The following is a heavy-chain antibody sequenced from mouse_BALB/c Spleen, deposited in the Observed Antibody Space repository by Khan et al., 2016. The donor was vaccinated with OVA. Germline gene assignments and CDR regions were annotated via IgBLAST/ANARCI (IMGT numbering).Heavy chain of an antibody. D-gene: IGHD2-3*01. V-gene: IGHV1S137*01. J-gene: IGHJ2*01. Sequence: QVRLQQSGPELVRPGVSVKISCKGSGYTFTDYAMYWVKQSHAKSLEWIGLISTYSGNTNYNQKFKGKATLTVDKSSSTAYMVLARLTSEDSASYYCARPAYDGFFDYWGQGTALTVSS. CDR3: ARPAYDGFFDY. CDR2: ISTYSGNT. CDR1: GYTFTDYA.